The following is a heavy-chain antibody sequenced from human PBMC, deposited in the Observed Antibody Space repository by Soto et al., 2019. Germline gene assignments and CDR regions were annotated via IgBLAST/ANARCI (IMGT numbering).Heavy chain of an antibody. CDR2: IYYSGST. CDR1: GGSISSGGYY. D-gene: IGHD2-15*01. V-gene: IGHV4-31*03. Sequence: QVQLQESGPGLVKPSQTLSLTCTVSGGSISSGGYYWSWIRQHPGKGLEWIGYIYYSGSTYYNPSVKRRVTISVDPSKDQFSLKLSSVTAADTAVYYFARKLVVVAATRYYYYGMDVWGQGTTVTVSS. J-gene: IGHJ6*02. CDR3: ARKLVVVAATRYYYYGMDV.